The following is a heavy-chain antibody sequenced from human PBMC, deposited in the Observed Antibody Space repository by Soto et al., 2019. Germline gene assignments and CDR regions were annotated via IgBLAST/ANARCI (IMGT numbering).Heavy chain of an antibody. CDR1: GFTFSSYE. CDR2: ISSSGSTI. D-gene: IGHD3-22*01. Sequence: PGGSLRLSCAASGFTFSSYEMNWVRQAPGKGLEWVSYISSSGSTIYYADSVKGRVTISRDNAKNSLYLQMNSLRAEDTAVYYCAREGPYDSSGYYYYGMDVWGQGTTVTVSS. CDR3: AREGPYDSSGYYYYGMDV. V-gene: IGHV3-48*03. J-gene: IGHJ6*02.